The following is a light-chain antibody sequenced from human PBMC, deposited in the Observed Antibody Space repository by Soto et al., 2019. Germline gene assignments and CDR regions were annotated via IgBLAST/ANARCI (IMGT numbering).Light chain of an antibody. CDR2: AAS. Sequence: EIQITHSPYSLSASLGYIFTITCRASQTISNYLNWYQKKPGKAPKLLIYAASSLQRGVPPRFSGSGSGTDFTLTIGSLLPEDFATYYCHQSYSPPPITFGQGTRLEIK. V-gene: IGKV1-39*01. J-gene: IGKJ5*01. CDR1: QTISNY. CDR3: HQSYSPPPIT.